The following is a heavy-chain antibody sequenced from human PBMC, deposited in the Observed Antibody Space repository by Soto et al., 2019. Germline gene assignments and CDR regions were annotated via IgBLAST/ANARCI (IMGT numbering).Heavy chain of an antibody. D-gene: IGHD3-10*01. Sequence: PGESLKISCKVSGYSFASQWIIWVRQVPGKGQEWMGRIDLSESYTTYNPSFQGHVTFSADKSITTAYLQWRSLKIEDTAMYYCSRLPREKSGEHPFDLWGPGTLVTVSS. CDR1: GYSFASQW. J-gene: IGHJ4*02. V-gene: IGHV5-10-1*01. CDR2: IDLSESYT. CDR3: SRLPREKSGEHPFDL.